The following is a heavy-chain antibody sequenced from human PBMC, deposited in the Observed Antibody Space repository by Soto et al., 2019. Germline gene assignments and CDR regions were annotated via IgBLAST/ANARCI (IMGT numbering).Heavy chain of an antibody. D-gene: IGHD6-13*01. CDR2: IYHSGST. CDR3: ARAAMGGSSWPFDY. Sequence: PSETLSLTCAVSGGSIISSNWWSWVRHPPGKGLEWIGEIYHSGSTNYNPSLKSRVTISVDKSKNQFSLKLSSVTAADTAVYYCARAAMGGSSWPFDYWGQGTLVTVSS. J-gene: IGHJ4*02. V-gene: IGHV4-4*02. CDR1: GGSIISSNW.